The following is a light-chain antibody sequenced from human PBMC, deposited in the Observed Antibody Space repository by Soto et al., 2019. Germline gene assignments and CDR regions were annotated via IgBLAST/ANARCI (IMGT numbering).Light chain of an antibody. CDR3: QQRSSWPLT. Sequence: EIVLTQSPATLSLSPGERATLSCRASQSVTRYLAWYQQRPGQTPRLLIYDASNRATGIPARFSGSGSGTDFTLSISSLEPEDFAVYYCQQRSSWPLTVGPGTKVD. CDR2: DAS. CDR1: QSVTRY. V-gene: IGKV3-11*01. J-gene: IGKJ3*01.